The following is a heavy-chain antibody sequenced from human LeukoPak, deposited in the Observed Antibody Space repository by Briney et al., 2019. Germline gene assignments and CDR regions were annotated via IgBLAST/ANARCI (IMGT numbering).Heavy chain of an antibody. CDR1: GYRFTSYW. Sequence: GESLKISCEASGYRFTSYWIGWVRQVPGKGLEWMGIIYPGDSDTRYSPSFQGQVTISADKSISTAYLQWSSPKASDTAMYYCARDNYFDSSGPTPGYFDYWGRGTLVTVSS. J-gene: IGHJ4*02. CDR2: IYPGDSDT. V-gene: IGHV5-51*01. D-gene: IGHD3-22*01. CDR3: ARDNYFDSSGPTPGYFDY.